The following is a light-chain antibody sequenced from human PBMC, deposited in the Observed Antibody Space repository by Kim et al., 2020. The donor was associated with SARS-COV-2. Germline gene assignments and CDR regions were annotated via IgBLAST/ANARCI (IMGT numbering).Light chain of an antibody. CDR3: QQYFSVPFT. CDR1: QSVLCSSNNKNY. Sequence: GTINCKSSQSVLCSSNNKNYFGLYQQEPGQPPKVLIYWTSTRASGVPARFSGSGSGTDFNLTISNLQAEDVAVYYCQQYFSVPFTFGGGTKVDIK. J-gene: IGKJ4*01. V-gene: IGKV4-1*01. CDR2: WTS.